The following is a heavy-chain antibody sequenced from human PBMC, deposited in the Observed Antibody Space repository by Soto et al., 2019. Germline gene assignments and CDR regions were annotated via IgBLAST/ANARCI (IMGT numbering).Heavy chain of an antibody. D-gene: IGHD5-18*01. CDR3: ARDLLDTAMVNHYYYYGMDV. J-gene: IGHJ6*02. Sequence: SVKVSCKASGGTFSSYAISWVRQAPGQGLEWMGGIIPIFGTANYAQKFQGRVTITADESTSTAYMELSSLRSEDTAVYYCARDLLDTAMVNHYYYYGMDVWGQGTTVTVSS. V-gene: IGHV1-69*13. CDR1: GGTFSSYA. CDR2: IIPIFGTA.